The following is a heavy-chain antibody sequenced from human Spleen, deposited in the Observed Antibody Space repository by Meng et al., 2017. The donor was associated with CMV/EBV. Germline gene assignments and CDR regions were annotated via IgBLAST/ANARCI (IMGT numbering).Heavy chain of an antibody. Sequence: LSLTCAASGFMFSSYAMHWVRQAPGKGPEWVAVISYDGSNKHYAGSVNGRFTISRDDSRNTVFLQMNSLTTEDTAVYYCARPTLYSYGFRTNHYYGMDVWGQGTTVTVSS. CDR1: GFMFSSYA. V-gene: IGHV3-30-3*01. D-gene: IGHD5-18*01. CDR3: ARPTLYSYGFRTNHYYGMDV. J-gene: IGHJ6*02. CDR2: ISYDGSNK.